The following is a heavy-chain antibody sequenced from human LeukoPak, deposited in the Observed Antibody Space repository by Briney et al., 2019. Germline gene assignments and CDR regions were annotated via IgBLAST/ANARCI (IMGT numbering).Heavy chain of an antibody. CDR2: IKPSGSNT. J-gene: IGHJ4*02. CDR1: GYTFTGYY. CDR3: AREESGGYFDY. Sequence: ASVKVSCKASGYTFTGYYMHWVRQAPGQGLEWMGLIKPSGSNTNYAQKFRGRVTMTRDTSATTVYMELSGLRSEDTAVYYCAREESGGYFDYGGQGTLVTVSS. V-gene: IGHV1-46*01. D-gene: IGHD2-8*02.